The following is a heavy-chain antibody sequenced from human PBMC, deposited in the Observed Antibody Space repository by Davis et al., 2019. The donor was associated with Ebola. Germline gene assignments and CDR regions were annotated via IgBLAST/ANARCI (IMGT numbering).Heavy chain of an antibody. V-gene: IGHV1-46*01. CDR3: ARDRGRGYCSGGSCYSVGPIGY. Sequence: AASVKVSCKASGYTFTSYYMHWVRQAPGQGLEWMGIINPSGGSTSYAQKFQGRVTMTRDTSTSTVYMELSSLRSEDTAVYYCARDRGRGYCSGGSCYSVGPIGYWGQGILVTVSS. J-gene: IGHJ4*02. D-gene: IGHD2-15*01. CDR1: GYTFTSYY. CDR2: INPSGGST.